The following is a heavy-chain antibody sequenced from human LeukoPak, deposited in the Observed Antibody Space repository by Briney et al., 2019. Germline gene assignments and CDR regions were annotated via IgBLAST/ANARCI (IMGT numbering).Heavy chain of an antibody. CDR2: INPNSGGT. Sequence: ASVKVSCKASGYTFTGYYMHWVRQAPGQGLEWMGWINPNSGGTNYAQKLQGRVTMTTDTSTSTAYMELRSLRSDDTAVYYCARGSDSSSWYFLDYWGQGALVTVSS. D-gene: IGHD6-13*01. J-gene: IGHJ4*02. V-gene: IGHV1-2*02. CDR3: ARGSDSSSWYFLDY. CDR1: GYTFTGYY.